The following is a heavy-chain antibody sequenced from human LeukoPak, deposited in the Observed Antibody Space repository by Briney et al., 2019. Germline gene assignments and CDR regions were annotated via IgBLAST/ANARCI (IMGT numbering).Heavy chain of an antibody. J-gene: IGHJ6*04. D-gene: IGHD3-10*02. Sequence: GGSLRLSCAASGFTFSSYEMNWVRQAPGKGLEWVSYINSNGRTIYYADSVRGRFTISRDNAKNSLFLQMNSLRAEDTAVYYCAELGITMIGGVWGKGTTVTISS. CDR1: GFTFSSYE. CDR2: INSNGRTI. V-gene: IGHV3-48*03. CDR3: AELGITMIGGV.